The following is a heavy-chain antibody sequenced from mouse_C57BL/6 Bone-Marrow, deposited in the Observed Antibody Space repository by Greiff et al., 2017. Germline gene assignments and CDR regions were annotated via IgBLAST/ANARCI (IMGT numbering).Heavy chain of an antibody. J-gene: IGHJ4*01. D-gene: IGHD2-3*01. CDR3: AMGWFLYYYAMDY. Sequence: QVQLQQPGAELVKPGASVKVSCKASGYTFTSYWMHWVKQRPGQGLEWIGRIHPSDSDTNYNQKFKGKATLNVDKSSSTAYMQLSSLTSEDSAVYYCAMGWFLYYYAMDYWGQGTSVTVSS. V-gene: IGHV1-74*01. CDR2: IHPSDSDT. CDR1: GYTFTSYW.